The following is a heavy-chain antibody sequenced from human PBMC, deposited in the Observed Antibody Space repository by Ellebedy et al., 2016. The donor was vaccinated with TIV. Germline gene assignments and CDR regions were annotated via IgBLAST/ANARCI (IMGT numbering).Heavy chain of an antibody. V-gene: IGHV4-30-2*01. CDR2: IYHSGST. CDR1: GGSISSGGYS. Sequence: SETLSLXXAVSGGSISSGGYSWSWIRQPLGKGLEWIGYIYHSGSTYYNPSLKSRVTISVDRSKNQFSLKLSSVTAADTAVYYCARWYYDFWSDSLHSNWFDPWGQGTLVTVSS. D-gene: IGHD3-3*01. J-gene: IGHJ5*02. CDR3: ARWYYDFWSDSLHSNWFDP.